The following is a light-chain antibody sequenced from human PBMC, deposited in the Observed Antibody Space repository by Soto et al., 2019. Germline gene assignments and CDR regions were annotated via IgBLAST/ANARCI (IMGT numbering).Light chain of an antibody. CDR1: QNINDW. CDR3: QHMRT. V-gene: IGKV1-5*01. J-gene: IGKJ1*01. CDR2: DAS. Sequence: GDRFTITCRASQNINDWIAWYQQKPGKAPKFLIYDASTLESGVPSRFSGSGFGTEFSLTISSLQPDDFGSYYCQHMRTFGQGTKVDIK.